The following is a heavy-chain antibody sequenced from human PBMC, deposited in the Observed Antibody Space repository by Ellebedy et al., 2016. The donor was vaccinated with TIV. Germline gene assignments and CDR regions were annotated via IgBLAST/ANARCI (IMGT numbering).Heavy chain of an antibody. J-gene: IGHJ4*02. CDR1: GFSFNSHA. Sequence: GESLKISCAASGFSFNSHAMNWVRQAPGKGLECVSSISQNGDDTYYADSVKVRFTISRDNSNNTLYLQMNSLRAEDTAVYYCAKATLQWLVRRRGADDWGQGTLVTVSS. D-gene: IGHD6-19*01. CDR3: AKATLQWLVRRRGADD. V-gene: IGHV3-23*01. CDR2: ISQNGDDT.